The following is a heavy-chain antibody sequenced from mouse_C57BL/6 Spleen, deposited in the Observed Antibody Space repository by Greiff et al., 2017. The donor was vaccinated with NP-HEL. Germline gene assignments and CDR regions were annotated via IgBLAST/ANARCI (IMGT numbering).Heavy chain of an antibody. CDR2: IYPGSGST. CDR1: GYTFTSYW. V-gene: IGHV1-55*01. J-gene: IGHJ2*01. D-gene: IGHD1-1*01. Sequence: QVQLKQPGAELVKPGASVKMSCKASGYTFTSYWITWVKQRPGQGLEWIGDIYPGSGSTNYNEKFKSKATLSVDTSSSTAYMQLSSLTSEDSAVYYCARFDYGSSSYFDYWGQGTTLTVSS. CDR3: ARFDYGSSSYFDY.